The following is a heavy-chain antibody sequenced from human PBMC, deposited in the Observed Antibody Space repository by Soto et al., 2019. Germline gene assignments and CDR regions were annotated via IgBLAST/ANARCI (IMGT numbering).Heavy chain of an antibody. V-gene: IGHV4-59*08. D-gene: IGHD6-13*01. CDR3: ARGYSSSWYYFDY. J-gene: IGHJ4*02. CDR2: IYYSGST. Sequence: SETLSLTCTVSGGSISSYYWSWIRQPPGKGLEWIGYIYYSGSTNYNPSLKSRVTISVDTSKNQFSLKLSSVTAADTAVYYCARGYSSSWYYFDYWGQGTLVTVSS. CDR1: GGSISSYY.